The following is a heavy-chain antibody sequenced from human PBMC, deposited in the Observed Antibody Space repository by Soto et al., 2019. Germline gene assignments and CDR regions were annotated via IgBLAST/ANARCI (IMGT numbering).Heavy chain of an antibody. J-gene: IGHJ3*02. Sequence: QITLKESGPTLVKPTQTLTLTCTFSGFSLSTSGVGEGWIRQPPGKALEWLALIYWDDDKRYSPSLKSRLTITKDTSKNQVVLTMTNMDPVDTATYYCAHSRIAAAGTDAFDIWGQGTMVTVSS. D-gene: IGHD6-13*01. CDR1: GFSLSTSGVG. CDR2: IYWDDDK. V-gene: IGHV2-5*02. CDR3: AHSRIAAAGTDAFDI.